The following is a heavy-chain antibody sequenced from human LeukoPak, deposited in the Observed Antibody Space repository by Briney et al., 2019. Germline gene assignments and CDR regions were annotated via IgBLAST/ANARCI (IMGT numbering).Heavy chain of an antibody. CDR2: INPNSGGT. J-gene: IGHJ6*03. D-gene: IGHD4-23*01. CDR1: GYTFTGYY. V-gene: IGHV1-2*02. Sequence: ASVKVSCKASGYTFTGYYMHWVRQAPGQGLAWMGWINPNSGGTNYAQKFQGRVTMTRDTCISTAYMELSRLRSDDTAVYYCARGPATVVTPWYYYYYMDVWGKGTTVTVSS. CDR3: ARGPATVVTPWYYYYYMDV.